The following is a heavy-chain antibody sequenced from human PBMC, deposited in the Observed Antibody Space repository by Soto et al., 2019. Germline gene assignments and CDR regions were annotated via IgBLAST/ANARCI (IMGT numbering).Heavy chain of an antibody. CDR2: IIPIFGTV. V-gene: IGHV1-69*13. D-gene: IGHD5-12*01. J-gene: IGHJ2*01. Sequence: SVKVSSKASGGTFSNYPISWVRQAPGQGLEWMGGIIPIFGTVNYAQKFQGRVTITADESTSTAYMELSSLRSEDTAVYYCARGNHRWLQLWYFDLWGRGTLVTVSS. CDR3: ARGNHRWLQLWYFDL. CDR1: GGTFSNYP.